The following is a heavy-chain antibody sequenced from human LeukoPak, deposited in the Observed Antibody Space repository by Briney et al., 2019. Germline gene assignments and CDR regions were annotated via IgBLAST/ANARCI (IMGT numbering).Heavy chain of an antibody. Sequence: PGGSLRLSCAASGFTFSRYWMSWVRQAPGKGLEWVANIKQDGSEKYYVDSVKGRFTISRDFSKNTVFLHMNSLRAEDTAMYYCARGDDSGYYDYFDCWGQGALVTVSS. D-gene: IGHD3-22*01. CDR1: GFTFSRYW. J-gene: IGHJ4*02. CDR2: IKQDGSEK. V-gene: IGHV3-7*03. CDR3: ARGDDSGYYDYFDC.